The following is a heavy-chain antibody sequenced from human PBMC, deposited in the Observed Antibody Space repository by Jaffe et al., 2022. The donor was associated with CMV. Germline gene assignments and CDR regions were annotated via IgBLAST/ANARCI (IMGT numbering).Heavy chain of an antibody. CDR1: GFGFGAYG. D-gene: IGHD5-12*01. CDR3: ARDPLRGIYRNGHLNYYFYHMDV. V-gene: IGHV3-33*08. J-gene: IGHJ6*03. CDR2: IWFDGSNK. Sequence: QGQLVESGGGVVQAGTSLRLSCGASGFGFGAYGMHWVRQAPGKGLEWVAVIWFDGSNKYYADAVKGRFTISRDNSKNTLYLQMNTLRAEDTAVYYCARDPLRGIYRNGHLNYYFYHMDVWGKGTTVTVSS.